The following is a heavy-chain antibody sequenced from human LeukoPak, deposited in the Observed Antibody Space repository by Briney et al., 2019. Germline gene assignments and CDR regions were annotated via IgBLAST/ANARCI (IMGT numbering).Heavy chain of an antibody. D-gene: IGHD2-2*01. V-gene: IGHV4-61*02. CDR2: IYTSGST. CDR3: ARDGPAATFDC. Sequence: SETLSLTXTVSGGSISSGSYYWSWIRQPAGKGLEWIGRIYTSGSTIYNPSLESRVTISADTSKNQCSLKLNSVTAADTAVYYCARDGPAATFDCWGQGTLVTVSS. CDR1: GGSISSGSYY. J-gene: IGHJ4*02.